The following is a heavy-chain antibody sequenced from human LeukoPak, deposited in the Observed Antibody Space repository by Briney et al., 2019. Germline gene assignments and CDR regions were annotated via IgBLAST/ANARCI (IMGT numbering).Heavy chain of an antibody. Sequence: SQTLSLTCTVSGGSISSGGYYWSWIRQPPGKGLKWIGYIYHSGSTYYNPSLESRVTISVDRSKNQFSLKLSSVTAADTAVYYCARDDRSGRTFDYWGQGTLVTVSS. D-gene: IGHD3-3*01. CDR1: GGSISSGGYY. CDR2: IYHSGST. J-gene: IGHJ4*02. CDR3: ARDDRSGRTFDY. V-gene: IGHV4-30-2*01.